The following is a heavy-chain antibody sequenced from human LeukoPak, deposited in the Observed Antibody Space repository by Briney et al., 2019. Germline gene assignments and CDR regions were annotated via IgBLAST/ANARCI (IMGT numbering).Heavy chain of an antibody. D-gene: IGHD6-13*01. CDR3: ARVRVAAAGAYYFDN. Sequence: SETLSLTCTVSGGPISSSYWSWIRQPPGKGLEWIGYIYYNGRTSYNASLKSRVTVTDDTSKNQFSLKLSSVTAADTAVYYCARVRVAAAGAYYFDNWGQGTLVTVSS. J-gene: IGHJ4*02. V-gene: IGHV4-59*08. CDR1: GGPISSSY. CDR2: IYYNGRT.